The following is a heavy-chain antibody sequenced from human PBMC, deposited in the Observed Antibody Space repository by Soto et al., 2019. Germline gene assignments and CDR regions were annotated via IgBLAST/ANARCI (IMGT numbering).Heavy chain of an antibody. J-gene: IGHJ6*02. CDR3: ARPLRDRNYYYGMAV. CDR2: TIPMFGTP. D-gene: IGHD4-17*01. V-gene: IGHV1-69*01. CDR1: GGTFSKYA. Sequence: QVQLVQSGAEMQQPGASVRVSCKASGGTFSKYAFSWVRQAPGQGLEWLGGTIPMFGTPNYAQKFQGRVAICADDSTATVYMQLSSLRSEDTAVYFCARPLRDRNYYYGMAVWGQGTTVTVSS.